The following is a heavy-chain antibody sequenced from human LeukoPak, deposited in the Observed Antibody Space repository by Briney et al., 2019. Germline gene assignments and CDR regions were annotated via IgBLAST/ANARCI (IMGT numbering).Heavy chain of an antibody. CDR1: GGSISSGGYY. V-gene: IGHV4-31*03. J-gene: IGHJ2*01. Sequence: SETLSLTCTVSGGSISSGGYYWSWIRQHPGKGLEWIGYIYYSWSTYYNPSLKSRVTISVDTSRNQFSRKLSSVTAADTAVYYCASRFPRYCSGGSCPYWYFDLWGRGTLVTVSS. D-gene: IGHD2-15*01. CDR2: IYYSWST. CDR3: ASRFPRYCSGGSCPYWYFDL.